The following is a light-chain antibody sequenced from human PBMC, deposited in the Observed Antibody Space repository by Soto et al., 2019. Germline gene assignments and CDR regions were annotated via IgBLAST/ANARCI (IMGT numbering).Light chain of an antibody. CDR2: DVN. Sequence: QSALTQPASVSRSPEQSITISCTGTSRDVGGYNYVSWYQQVPGKAPKLMIYDVNNRPSGISSRFSGSKSGNTASLTVSGLQAEDEADYYCSSYTSGSTLVVFGGGTKLTVL. CDR3: SSYTSGSTLVV. CDR1: SRDVGGYNY. J-gene: IGLJ2*01. V-gene: IGLV2-14*01.